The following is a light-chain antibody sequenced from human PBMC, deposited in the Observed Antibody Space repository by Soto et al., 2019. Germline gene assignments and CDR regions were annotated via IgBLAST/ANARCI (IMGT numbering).Light chain of an antibody. CDR2: EAS. J-gene: IGLJ2*01. V-gene: IGLV2-23*01. CDR1: SSDVGSYNH. Sequence: QSALTQPASVSGSPGQSITISCTGTSSDVGSYNHVSWYQHHPGKAPKLIIYEASLRPSGVSNRFSASKSGNTASLTISGLQAEDEADYYCCSFARSSTVLFGGGTKLTVL. CDR3: CSFARSSTVL.